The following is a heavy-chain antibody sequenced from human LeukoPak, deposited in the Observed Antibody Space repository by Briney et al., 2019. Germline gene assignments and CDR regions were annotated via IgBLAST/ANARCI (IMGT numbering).Heavy chain of an antibody. Sequence: PGGSLTLSCAASGFTVSNNYMSWVRQAPGKGLKWVSVIYSGGSTYYRDSVKGRFTISRDNSKNTLYLQMNSLRAEDTAVYYCARDRDDYPYYWGQGTLVTVSS. CDR3: ARDRDDYPYY. D-gene: IGHD4-11*01. V-gene: IGHV3-53*01. CDR1: GFTVSNNY. CDR2: IYSGGST. J-gene: IGHJ4*02.